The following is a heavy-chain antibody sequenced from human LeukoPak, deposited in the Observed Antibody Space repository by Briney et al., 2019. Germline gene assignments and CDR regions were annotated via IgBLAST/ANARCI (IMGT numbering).Heavy chain of an antibody. D-gene: IGHD2-15*01. CDR3: AKDTCSGYCLPLQGDRYFDL. J-gene: IGHJ2*01. V-gene: IGHV3-9*03. Sequence: PGRSLRLSCAASGFTFDDYAMHWVRQAPGKGLEWVSGISWNSGSIGYADSVKGRFTISRDNAKNSLYLQMNSLRAEDMALYYCAKDTCSGYCLPLQGDRYFDLWGRGTLVTVSS. CDR2: ISWNSGSI. CDR1: GFTFDDYA.